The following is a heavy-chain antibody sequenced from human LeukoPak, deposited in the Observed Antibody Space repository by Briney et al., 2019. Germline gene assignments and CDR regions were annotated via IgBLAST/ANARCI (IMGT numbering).Heavy chain of an antibody. D-gene: IGHD6-19*01. CDR2: MYHSGPT. Sequence: PSETLSLTCAVSGGSISSGNWWSWVRQPPGKGLEWIGEMYHSGPTNYNPSLKSRVTMSVDKSNNHFSLKLTSVTAADTAVYYCAHRTLTSGWYYFDYWGQGTLVAVSS. CDR1: GGSISSGNW. CDR3: AHRTLTSGWYYFDY. V-gene: IGHV4-4*02. J-gene: IGHJ4*02.